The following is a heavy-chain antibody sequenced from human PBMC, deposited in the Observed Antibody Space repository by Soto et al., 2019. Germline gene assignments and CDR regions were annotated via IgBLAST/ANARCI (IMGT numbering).Heavy chain of an antibody. CDR3: PRAYGSGSYRHFDY. Sequence: QVQLVQSGAEVKKPGSSVKVSCKASGGTFSSYTFSWVRQAPGQGLEWMGRIIPIVGKPNYAQKFQGRVTITADQSTSTAYMELSSLRSEDTAVYYCPRAYGSGSYRHFDYWGQGTLVTVSS. V-gene: IGHV1-69*08. CDR2: IIPIVGKP. D-gene: IGHD3-10*01. J-gene: IGHJ4*02. CDR1: GGTFSSYT.